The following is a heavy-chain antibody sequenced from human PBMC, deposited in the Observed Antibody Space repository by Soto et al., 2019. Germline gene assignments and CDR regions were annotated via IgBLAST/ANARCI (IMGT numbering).Heavy chain of an antibody. CDR1: GFTFSSYA. J-gene: IGHJ3*02. CDR2: ISGSGGST. V-gene: IGHV3-23*01. CDR3: AKDKVRSITMVRGVIDILGAFDI. Sequence: EVQLLESGGGLVQPGGSLRLSCAASGFTFSSYAMSWVRQAPGKGLEWVSAISGSGGSTYYADSVKGRFTISRDNSKNTLYLQMNSLRAEDTAVYYCAKDKVRSITMVRGVIDILGAFDIWGQGTMVTVSS. D-gene: IGHD3-10*01.